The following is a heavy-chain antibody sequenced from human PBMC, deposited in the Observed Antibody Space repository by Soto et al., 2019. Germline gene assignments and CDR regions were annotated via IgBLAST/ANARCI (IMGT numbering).Heavy chain of an antibody. V-gene: IGHV4-59*01. CDR1: GGSISGYQ. CDR3: AREASPYYDFWVDP. D-gene: IGHD3-3*01. CDR2: IYYSGST. Sequence: SETLSLTCTVSGGSISGYQWSWIRQPPGKGLEWIGYIYYSGSTNYNPSLKSRVTISVDTSKNQFSLKLSSVTAADTAVYYCAREASPYYDFWVDPWGQGTLVTVSS. J-gene: IGHJ5*02.